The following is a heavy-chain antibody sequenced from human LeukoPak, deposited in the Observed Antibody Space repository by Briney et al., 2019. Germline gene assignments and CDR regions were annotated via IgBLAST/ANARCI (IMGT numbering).Heavy chain of an antibody. Sequence: KSSEILSLTCTVSGGSISSYYWSWIRQPPGKGLEWIGYIYYSGSTNYNPSLKSRVTISVDTSKNQFSLKLSSVTAADTAVYYCARRVAAAGYYYYGMDVWGQGTTVTVSS. V-gene: IGHV4-59*08. CDR2: IYYSGST. CDR3: ARRVAAAGYYYYGMDV. D-gene: IGHD6-13*01. J-gene: IGHJ6*02. CDR1: GGSISSYY.